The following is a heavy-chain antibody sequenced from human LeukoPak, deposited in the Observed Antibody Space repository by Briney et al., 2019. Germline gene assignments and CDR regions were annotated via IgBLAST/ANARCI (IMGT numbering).Heavy chain of an antibody. V-gene: IGHV4-61*02. CDR1: GDSISSGRYY. Sequence: SETLSLTCTVSGDSISSGRYYWSWVRQPAGKELEWIGRIYTSGKTDYNPYTPSLKSRVTVSLDTSKNQLSLFLTSVTAADTAMYYCARSFSGSYYWGQGTLVTVSS. CDR3: ARSFSGSYY. D-gene: IGHD1-26*01. CDR2: IYTSGKT. J-gene: IGHJ4*02.